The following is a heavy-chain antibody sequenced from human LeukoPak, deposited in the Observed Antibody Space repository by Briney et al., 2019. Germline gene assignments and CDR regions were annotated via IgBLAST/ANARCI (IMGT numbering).Heavy chain of an antibody. J-gene: IGHJ3*02. CDR1: GYTFSGYY. D-gene: IGHD3-22*01. Sequence: ASVKVSCKASGYTFSGYYMHWVRQAPGQGLEWMGWINPNSGGTNYAQKFQGRVTMTRDTSISTAYMELSRLRSDDTAVYYCTRDREFHDSSGSDAFDIWGQGTMVTVSS. CDR3: TRDREFHDSSGSDAFDI. V-gene: IGHV1-2*02. CDR2: INPNSGGT.